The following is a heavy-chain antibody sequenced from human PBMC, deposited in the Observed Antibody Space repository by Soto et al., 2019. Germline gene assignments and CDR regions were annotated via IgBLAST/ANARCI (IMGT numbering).Heavy chain of an antibody. Sequence: GGSLRLSCTTSGFTFNTYGMHWVRQAPGKGLEWVAIIWYDGSNKYYADSVKGRFTISRDNSKNTLYLQMNSLRAEDSALYYCARADCTGAYCYSWPFNYGVDVWGQRTTVTVS. V-gene: IGHV3-33*08. CDR1: GFTFNTYG. J-gene: IGHJ6*02. D-gene: IGHD2-15*01. CDR2: IWYDGSNK. CDR3: ARADCTGAYCYSWPFNYGVDV.